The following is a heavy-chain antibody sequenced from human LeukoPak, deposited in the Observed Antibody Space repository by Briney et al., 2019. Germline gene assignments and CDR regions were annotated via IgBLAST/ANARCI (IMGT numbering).Heavy chain of an antibody. V-gene: IGHV3-33*02. CDR1: GFTFSNYG. J-gene: IGHJ3*02. Sequence: GRSLRLSCAAPGFTFSNYGMHGVRQGPGKGLEWVAVIWYDGGNKYYADSVKGRFTISRDNSTNTLFLQMDSLRADDTAVYYCATGGRAGWSGSYEDSFDIWGQGTMVTVSS. D-gene: IGHD1-26*01. CDR3: ATGGRAGWSGSYEDSFDI. CDR2: IWYDGGNK.